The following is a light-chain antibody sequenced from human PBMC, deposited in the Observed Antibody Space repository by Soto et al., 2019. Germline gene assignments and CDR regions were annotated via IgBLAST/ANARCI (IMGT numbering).Light chain of an antibody. V-gene: IGKV1-5*03. Sequence: DIQMTQSPSTLSASVGDRVTITCRASQSISSWLAWYQQNPGKAPKILIYKAYSLESGVPSRFSGSGSGTDYTRTISSLQPDDFATDDCQQYNSYSKTFGQGTKLEIK. CDR1: QSISSW. J-gene: IGKJ2*01. CDR3: QQYNSYSKT. CDR2: KAY.